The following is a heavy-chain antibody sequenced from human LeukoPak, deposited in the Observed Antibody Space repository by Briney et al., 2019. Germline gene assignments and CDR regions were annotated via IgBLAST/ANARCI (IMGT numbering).Heavy chain of an antibody. V-gene: IGHV1-8*02. CDR1: GYTFTGYY. J-gene: IGHJ4*02. Sequence: ASVKVSCKASGYTFTGYYMHWVRQAPGQGLEWVGWMNPNSGNTGYTQKFQGRVTMTRNTSIRTAYMELSSLRSEDTAVYYCARGLNDYGDRGVYWGQGTLVTVSS. CDR2: MNPNSGNT. D-gene: IGHD4-17*01. CDR3: ARGLNDYGDRGVY.